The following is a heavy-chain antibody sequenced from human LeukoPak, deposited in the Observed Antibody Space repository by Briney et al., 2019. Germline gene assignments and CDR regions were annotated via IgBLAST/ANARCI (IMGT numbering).Heavy chain of an antibody. CDR1: GGTFSSYA. J-gene: IGHJ4*02. Sequence: SVKVSCKASGGTFSSYAISWVRQAPGQGLEWMGGIIPIFGTANYAQKFQGRVTITADESTSTAYMELSSLRYEDTAVYYCASPRGRITGPLDYWGQGTLVTVSS. D-gene: IGHD3-10*01. CDR3: ASPRGRITGPLDY. CDR2: IIPIFGTA. V-gene: IGHV1-69*01.